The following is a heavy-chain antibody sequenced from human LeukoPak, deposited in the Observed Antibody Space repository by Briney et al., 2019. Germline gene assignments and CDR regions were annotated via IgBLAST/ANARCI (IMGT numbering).Heavy chain of an antibody. D-gene: IGHD2-2*01. V-gene: IGHV4-59*12. Sequence: PSETLSLTCTVSGGSISTYYRSWIRQPPGKGLEWIGYVYYSGSTNYNPSLMGRVTMSVDTSKKQFSLKLSSVTAADTAVYYCARDAGYCSSTSCYSSDAFDIWGQGTMVTVSS. CDR3: ARDAGYCSSTSCYSSDAFDI. CDR2: VYYSGST. J-gene: IGHJ3*02. CDR1: GGSISTYY.